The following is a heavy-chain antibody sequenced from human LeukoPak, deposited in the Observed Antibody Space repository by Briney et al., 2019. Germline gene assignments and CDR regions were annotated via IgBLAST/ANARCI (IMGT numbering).Heavy chain of an antibody. CDR1: GFIVSSSY. CDR3: AKTGTSIAAAGTIDY. CDR2: IYSGTST. V-gene: IGHV3-53*01. D-gene: IGHD6-13*01. Sequence: GGSLRLSCAASGFIVSSSYMSWVRQAPGKGLEWVSVIYSGTSTYYADSVKGRFTISRDNSKNTLYLQMNSLRAEDTAVYYCAKTGTSIAAAGTIDYWGQGTLVTVSS. J-gene: IGHJ4*02.